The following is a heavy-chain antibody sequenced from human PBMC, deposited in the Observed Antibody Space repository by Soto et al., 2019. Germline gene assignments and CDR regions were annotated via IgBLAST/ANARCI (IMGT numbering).Heavy chain of an antibody. CDR3: AKAMYPRTVLDSSSPWGDY. D-gene: IGHD6-6*01. V-gene: IGHV3-30*18. CDR2: VSYDGSHK. J-gene: IGHJ4*02. CDR1: GITFTTYG. Sequence: QVQLVQSGGGVIQPGKSLRLSCAASGITFTTYGMHWVRQTPGKGLEWVAVVSYDGSHKYYADSVKGRFTISRDDSKNTLYLQMNSLRVEDTPVYYCAKAMYPRTVLDSSSPWGDYWGQGTLVTVSS.